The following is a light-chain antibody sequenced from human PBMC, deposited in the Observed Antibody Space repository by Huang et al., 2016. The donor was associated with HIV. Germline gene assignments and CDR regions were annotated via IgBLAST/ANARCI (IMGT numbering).Light chain of an antibody. V-gene: IGKV3-15*01. CDR3: QQYNDFRST. J-gene: IGKJ3*01. CDR1: QIVSSH. Sequence: ETVMTQSPVTLSVSPGDRASLSCRSSQIVSSHLAWYRQKPGQAPRLLIYAASTRATCVPARFSGSVAGTAFTLTISTLQSEDSAVYYCQQYNDFRSTFGPGTRVEIK. CDR2: AAS.